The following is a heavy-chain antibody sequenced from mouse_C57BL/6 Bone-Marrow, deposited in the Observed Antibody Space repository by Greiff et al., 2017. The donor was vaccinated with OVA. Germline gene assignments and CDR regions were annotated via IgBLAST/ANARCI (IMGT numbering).Heavy chain of an antibody. Sequence: EVQLQQSGPELVKPGASVKISCKASGYTFTDYYMNWVKQSHGKSLEWIGDINPNNGGTSYNQKFKGKATLTVDKSSSTAYMELRSLTSEDSAVYYCARSKLIDDGYPPWYFDVWGTGTTVTVSS. V-gene: IGHV1-26*01. D-gene: IGHD2-3*01. J-gene: IGHJ1*03. CDR2: INPNNGGT. CDR1: GYTFTDYY. CDR3: ARSKLIDDGYPPWYFDV.